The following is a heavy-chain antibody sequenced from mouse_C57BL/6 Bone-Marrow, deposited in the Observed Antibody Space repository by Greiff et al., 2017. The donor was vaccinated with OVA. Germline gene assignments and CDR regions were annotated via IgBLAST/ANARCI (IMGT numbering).Heavy chain of an antibody. D-gene: IGHD2-12*01. CDR2: IFPGSGST. Sequence: VQLQQSGPELVKPGASVKISCKASGYTFTDYYINWVKQRPGQGLEWIGWIFPGSGSTYYNEKFKGKATLTVDKSSSTAYMLLSSLTAEDSAVYFCARWAPYYIKGGYFDYWGQGTTLTVSS. V-gene: IGHV1-75*01. CDR1: GYTFTDYY. J-gene: IGHJ2*01. CDR3: ARWAPYYIKGGYFDY.